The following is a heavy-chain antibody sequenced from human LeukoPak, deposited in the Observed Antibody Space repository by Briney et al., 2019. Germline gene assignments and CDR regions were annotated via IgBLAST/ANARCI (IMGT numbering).Heavy chain of an antibody. CDR2: ISYDGSNK. V-gene: IGHV3-30-3*01. J-gene: IGHJ4*02. CDR1: GFTFSSYA. CDR3: AKVMLEYSSGWYVFDY. D-gene: IGHD6-19*01. Sequence: GGSLRLSCAASGFTFSSYAMHWVRQAPGKGLEWVAVISYDGSNKYYADSVKGRFTISRDNSKNTLYLQMNSLRAEDTAVYYCAKVMLEYSSGWYVFDYWGQGTLVTVSS.